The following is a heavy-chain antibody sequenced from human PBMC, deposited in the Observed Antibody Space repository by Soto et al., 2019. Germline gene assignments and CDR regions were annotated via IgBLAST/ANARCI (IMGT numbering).Heavy chain of an antibody. Sequence: EVQLLESGGGLVKPGGSLRLSCAASGFTFSSYSMNWVRQAPGKGLEWVSSISRTSDYIYYANSVKGRLTISRDNAKNLLYLQMNSLRAEDTAVYYCARDFTPMTCYAFDIWGRGTMVTVSS. V-gene: IGHV3-21*06. CDR1: GFTFSSYS. CDR2: ISRTSDYI. CDR3: ARDFTPMTCYAFDI. J-gene: IGHJ3*02. D-gene: IGHD4-17*01.